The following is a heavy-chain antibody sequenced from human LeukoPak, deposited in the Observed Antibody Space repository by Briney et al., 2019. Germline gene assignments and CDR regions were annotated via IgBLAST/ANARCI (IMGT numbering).Heavy chain of an antibody. J-gene: IGHJ4*02. V-gene: IGHV3-21*01. CDR2: ISSSSSYI. Sequence: PGGSLRLSCAASGFTFSSYSMNWVRQAPGKGLEWVSSISSSSSYIYYADSVKGRFTISRDNAKNSLYLQMNSLSAEDTAVYYCAAGYSSGWYYFDYWGQGTLVTVSS. D-gene: IGHD6-19*01. CDR3: AAGYSSGWYYFDY. CDR1: GFTFSSYS.